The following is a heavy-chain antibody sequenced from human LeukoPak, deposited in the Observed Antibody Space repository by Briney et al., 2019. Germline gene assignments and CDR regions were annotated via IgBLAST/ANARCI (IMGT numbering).Heavy chain of an antibody. CDR3: ARGRYYYDSSGYYYAYYFDY. J-gene: IGHJ4*02. CDR2: IRYDGSNK. V-gene: IGHV3-30*02. D-gene: IGHD3-22*01. CDR1: GFTFSSYG. Sequence: GGSLRLSCAASGFTFSSYGMHWVRQAPGKGLEWVAFIRYDGSNKYYADSVKGRFTISRDNSKNTLYLQMNSLRAEDTAVYYCARGRYYYDSSGYYYAYYFDYWGQGTLVTVSS.